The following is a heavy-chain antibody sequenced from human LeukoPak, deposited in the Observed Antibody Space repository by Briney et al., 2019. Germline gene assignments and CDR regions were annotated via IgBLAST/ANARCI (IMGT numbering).Heavy chain of an antibody. Sequence: GGSLRLSCAASGFTFSSYAMSWVRQAPGKGLEWVSAISGSGGSSCYADSVKGRFTISRDNSKNTLYLQMNSLRAEDTAVYYCAKDLTPYDAVPYYFDYWGQGTLVTVSS. D-gene: IGHD4-23*01. CDR1: GFTFSSYA. CDR2: ISGSGGSS. V-gene: IGHV3-23*01. CDR3: AKDLTPYDAVPYYFDY. J-gene: IGHJ4*02.